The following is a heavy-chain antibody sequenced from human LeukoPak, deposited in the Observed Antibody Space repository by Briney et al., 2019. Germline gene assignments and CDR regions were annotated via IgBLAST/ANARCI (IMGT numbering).Heavy chain of an antibody. Sequence: SETLSLTCTVSGGSISSYYWSWIRQPPGKGLEWIGYIYYSGSTNYNPSLKSRVTISVDTSKSQFSLKLSSVTAADTAVYYCARVASSGWYPFDYWGQGTLVTVSS. CDR3: ARVASSGWYPFDY. D-gene: IGHD6-19*01. V-gene: IGHV4-59*01. J-gene: IGHJ4*02. CDR2: IYYSGST. CDR1: GGSISSYY.